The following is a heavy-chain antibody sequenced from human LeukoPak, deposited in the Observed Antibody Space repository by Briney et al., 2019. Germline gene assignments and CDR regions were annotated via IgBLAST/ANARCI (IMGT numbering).Heavy chain of an antibody. V-gene: IGHV4-39*01. J-gene: IGHJ3*02. CDR2: MSHSESP. CDR1: GASINRSSYS. Sequence: SETLSLTCTVSGASINRSSYSWAWIRQPPGKGLGWIGSMSHSESPYYNPSLRSRVTISVDTSKNQLSLRLTSVTAADRAVYYCARQPPYSSTFDIWGQGTMVTVSS. CDR3: ARQPPYSSTFDI. D-gene: IGHD2-21*01.